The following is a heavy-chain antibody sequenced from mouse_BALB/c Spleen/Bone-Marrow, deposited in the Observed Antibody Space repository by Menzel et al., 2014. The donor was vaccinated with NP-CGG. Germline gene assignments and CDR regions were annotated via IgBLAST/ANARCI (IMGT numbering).Heavy chain of an antibody. CDR3: ALYYDYDVGY. CDR2: IDPANGNT. V-gene: IGHV14-3*02. Sequence: VQLQQPGAELVKPGASVKLSCTASGFNIKDTYMHWVKQRPEQGLEWIGRIDPANGNTKYDPKFQGKATITADTSSNTAYLQLSSLTSEDTAVYYCALYYDYDVGYWGQSTTLTVSS. CDR1: GFNIKDTY. J-gene: IGHJ2*01. D-gene: IGHD2-4*01.